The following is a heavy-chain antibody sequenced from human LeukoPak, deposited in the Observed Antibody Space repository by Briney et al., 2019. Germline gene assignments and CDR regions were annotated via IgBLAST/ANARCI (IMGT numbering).Heavy chain of an antibody. CDR3: ARGRSGSYGFFDY. CDR1: GFTFSSYW. V-gene: IGHV3-74*01. Sequence: GGSLRLSCAASGFTFSSYWMHWVRQAPGKGLVWVSRINSDGSSTSYADSVKGRFTISRDNAKNTLYLQMNSLRAEDTAVYYCARGRSGSYGFFDYWSLGNLVTVSS. D-gene: IGHD3-10*01. CDR2: INSDGSST. J-gene: IGHJ4*02.